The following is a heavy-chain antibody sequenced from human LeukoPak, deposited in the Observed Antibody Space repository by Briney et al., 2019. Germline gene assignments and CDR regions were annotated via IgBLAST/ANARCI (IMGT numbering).Heavy chain of an antibody. Sequence: ASVKVSCKASGYTFTGYYMHWVRQAPGQGLEWMGWINPNSGGTNYAQKFQGWVTMTRDTSISTAYMELSRLRSDDTAVYYCAREEGTGGWYVAYYGMDVWGKGTTVTVSS. V-gene: IGHV1-2*04. D-gene: IGHD6-19*01. CDR1: GYTFTGYY. J-gene: IGHJ6*04. CDR2: INPNSGGT. CDR3: AREEGTGGWYVAYYGMDV.